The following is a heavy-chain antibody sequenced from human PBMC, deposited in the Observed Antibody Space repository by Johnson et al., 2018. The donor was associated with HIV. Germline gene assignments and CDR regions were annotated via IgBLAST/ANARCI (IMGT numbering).Heavy chain of an antibody. Sequence: VQLVESGGGLIQPGGSLRLSCAASGFTVSSNYMSWVRQAPGKGLEWVSTISGSGGSTYYADSVKGWFTISRDNSKNTLYLQMNSLRAEDTAVYYCANGWFSGAFDIWGQGTMVTVSS. D-gene: IGHD3-10*01. CDR2: ISGSGGST. CDR1: GFTVSSNY. CDR3: ANGWFSGAFDI. V-gene: IGHV3-23*04. J-gene: IGHJ3*02.